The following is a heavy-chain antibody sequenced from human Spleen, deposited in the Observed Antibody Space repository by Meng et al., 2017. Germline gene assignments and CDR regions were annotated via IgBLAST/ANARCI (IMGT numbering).Heavy chain of an antibody. Sequence: QVQLVQSGAEVMQPGASLRVSCRASGYTFTDYFLHWVRQAPGQGLEWLGTINPNNGGTNYAQRFQDRVTSTRDTSTTTVYMELSSLGSEDTALYYCAREKSPGHFDYLGQGILVTVSS. CDR3: AREKSPGHFDY. V-gene: IGHV1-46*01. CDR2: INPNNGGT. J-gene: IGHJ4*02. CDR1: GYTFTDYF.